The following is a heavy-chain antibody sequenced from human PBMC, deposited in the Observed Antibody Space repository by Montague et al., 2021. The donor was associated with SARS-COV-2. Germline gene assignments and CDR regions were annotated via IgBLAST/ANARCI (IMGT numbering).Heavy chain of an antibody. CDR1: GFTFSGYE. D-gene: IGHD3-22*01. V-gene: IGHV3-48*03. CDR2: ISSSGSTI. CDR3: ARGRITMIVVVPHSAFDI. J-gene: IGHJ3*02. Sequence: SLRLSCAASGFTFSGYEMNWVRQAPGKGLEWASYISSSGSTIYYADSVKGRFTISRDNAKNSLYLQMNSLRAEDTAVYYCARGRITMIVVVPHSAFDIWGQGTMVTVSS.